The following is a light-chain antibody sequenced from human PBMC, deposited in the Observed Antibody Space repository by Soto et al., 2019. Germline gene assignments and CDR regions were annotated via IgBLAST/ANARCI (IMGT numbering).Light chain of an antibody. Sequence: DVVMTQSPLSLPVTLGQPASISCRSSQSLVSSDGNTYLIWFQQRPGQSPRRLIYKVSNRDSGVPDRFSGSGSGADFTLEISRVEADDVGVYDCMQGTHWPWTFGQGTKVEIK. CDR1: QSLVSSDGNTY. V-gene: IGKV2-30*01. J-gene: IGKJ1*01. CDR3: MQGTHWPWT. CDR2: KVS.